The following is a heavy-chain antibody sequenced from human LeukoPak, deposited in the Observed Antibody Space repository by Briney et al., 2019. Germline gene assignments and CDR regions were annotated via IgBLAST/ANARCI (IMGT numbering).Heavy chain of an antibody. D-gene: IGHD3-16*01. CDR1: GFTFSDYW. V-gene: IGHV3-7*01. Sequence: GGSLRLSCAVSGFTFSDYWTTWVRQAPGRGLEWVANIKEDGSDKQYVDSVQGRFTISRDNAENSLYLQMNSLRAEDTAVYYCVRESSVWVGPGIGRPLDVWGKGTAVTVSS. J-gene: IGHJ6*04. CDR3: VRESSVWVGPGIGRPLDV. CDR2: IKEDGSDK.